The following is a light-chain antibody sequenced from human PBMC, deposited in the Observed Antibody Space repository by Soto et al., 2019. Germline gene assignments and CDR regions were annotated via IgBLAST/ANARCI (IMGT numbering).Light chain of an antibody. Sequence: QAVVTQEPSLTVSPGGTVTLTCGSNTGAVTSGHYPHWLQQRPGQAPRTLIYDTSNKQSWTPARFSGSLLGGKAALTLSGAQREDEGDYYCLLSYSGGNWVFGGGTKLTVL. J-gene: IGLJ3*02. CDR3: LLSYSGGNWV. V-gene: IGLV7-46*01. CDR2: DTS. CDR1: TGAVTSGHY.